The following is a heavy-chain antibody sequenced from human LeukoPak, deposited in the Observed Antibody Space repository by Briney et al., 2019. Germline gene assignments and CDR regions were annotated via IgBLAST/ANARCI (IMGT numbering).Heavy chain of an antibody. V-gene: IGHV3-30-3*02. CDR2: ISFDGSNK. D-gene: IGHD2-15*01. Sequence: PGGSLRLSCAASGFTFSSYAIHWVRQAPGKGLDWVAAISFDGSNKYYADSVKGRFTISRDNSKNTLYLQMNSLRAEDTAVYYCAKMGSYCSGGNCYNSGMDVWGQGTTVTVSS. CDR1: GFTFSSYA. CDR3: AKMGSYCSGGNCYNSGMDV. J-gene: IGHJ6*02.